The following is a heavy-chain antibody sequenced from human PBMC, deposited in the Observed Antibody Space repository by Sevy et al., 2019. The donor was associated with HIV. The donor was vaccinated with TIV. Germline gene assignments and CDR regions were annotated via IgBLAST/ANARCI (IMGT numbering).Heavy chain of an antibody. D-gene: IGHD3-10*01. V-gene: IGHV5-51*01. J-gene: IGHJ6*03. CDR3: ARHGRITMVRGTLGYYYYYIDV. Sequence: GETLKISCKGSGYSFTSYWIGWVRQMPGKGLEWMGIIYPGDSDTRYSPSFQGQVTISADKSISTAYLQWSSLKASDTAMYYCARHGRITMVRGTLGYYYYYIDVWGKGTTVTVSS. CDR1: GYSFTSYW. CDR2: IYPGDSDT.